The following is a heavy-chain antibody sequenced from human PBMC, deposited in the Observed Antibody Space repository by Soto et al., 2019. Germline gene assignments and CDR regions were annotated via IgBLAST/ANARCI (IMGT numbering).Heavy chain of an antibody. CDR2: MNPNSGNT. D-gene: IGHD3-3*01. V-gene: IGHV1-8*01. Sequence: ASVKVSCKASGYTFTSYDINWVRQATGQGLEWMGWMNPNSGNTGYAQKFQGRVTMTRNTSISTAYMELSSLRSEDTAVYYCARAFAHYDFWSGYYSINWFDPWGQGTLVTVS. CDR3: ARAFAHYDFWSGYYSINWFDP. J-gene: IGHJ5*02. CDR1: GYTFTSYD.